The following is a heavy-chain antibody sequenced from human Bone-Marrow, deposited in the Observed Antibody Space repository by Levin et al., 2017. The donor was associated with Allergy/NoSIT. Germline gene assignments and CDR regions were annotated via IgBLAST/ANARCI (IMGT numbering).Heavy chain of an antibody. V-gene: IGHV3-21*01. D-gene: IGHD6-13*01. J-gene: IGHJ4*02. CDR1: GFTFSSYS. CDR2: ISSSSSYI. Sequence: GGSLRLSCAASGFTFSSYSMNWVRQAPGKGLEWVSSISSSSSYIYYADSVKGRFTISRDNAKNSLYLQMNSLRAEDTAVYYCAGGGVPAAGKRGDYFDYWGQGTLVTVSS. CDR3: AGGGVPAAGKRGDYFDY.